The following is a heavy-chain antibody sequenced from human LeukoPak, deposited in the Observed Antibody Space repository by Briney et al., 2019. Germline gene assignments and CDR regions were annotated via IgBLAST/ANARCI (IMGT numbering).Heavy chain of an antibody. CDR2: ISSSSSYI. D-gene: IGHD1-1*01. V-gene: IGHV3-21*01. CDR1: GFTFSSYS. Sequence: GGSLRLSCAASGFTFSSYSMNWVRQAPGKGLEWVSSISSSSSYIYYADSVKGRFTISRDNAKNSLYLQMNSLRAEDTAVYYCARGWRSYGLWNEVPFDYWGQGTLVTVSS. CDR3: ARGWRSYGLWNEVPFDY. J-gene: IGHJ4*02.